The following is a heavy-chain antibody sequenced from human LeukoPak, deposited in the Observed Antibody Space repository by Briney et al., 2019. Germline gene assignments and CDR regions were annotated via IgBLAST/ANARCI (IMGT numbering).Heavy chain of an antibody. V-gene: IGHV3-66*02. CDR3: ARVFSGTFDY. CDR1: GFTVSSNY. Sequence: PGGSLRLSRAASGFTVSSNYMSWVRQAPGKGLEWVSVIYSGGSTYYADSVKGRFTISRDNSKNTLYLQMNSLRAEDTAVYYCARVFSGTFDYWGQGTLVTVSS. D-gene: IGHD1-1*01. J-gene: IGHJ4*02. CDR2: IYSGGST.